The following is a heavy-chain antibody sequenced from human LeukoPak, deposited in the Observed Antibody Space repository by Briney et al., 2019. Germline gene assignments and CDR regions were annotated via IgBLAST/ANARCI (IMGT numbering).Heavy chain of an antibody. CDR3: AHRSGSYDYGGSGFDY. CDR2: TEWNEEK. CDR1: GFSRATRPVG. V-gene: IGHV2-5*01. J-gene: IGHJ4*02. Sequence: SGPTLGHPTPALTLTCTFSGFSRATRPVGVGWFRQPQVKAVGRVAVTEWNEEKRYTPSRNNRLTVIKDTSQNHVILSMTNMDPVDTGTYYCAHRSGSYDYGGSGFDYWGQGTLVTVS. D-gene: IGHD4-23*01.